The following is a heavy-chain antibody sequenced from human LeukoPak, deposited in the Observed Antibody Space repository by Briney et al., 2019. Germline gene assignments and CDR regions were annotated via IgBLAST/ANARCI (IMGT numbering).Heavy chain of an antibody. D-gene: IGHD2-15*01. Sequence: SETLSLTCTVSGGSISSYYWSWIRQPPGKGLEWIRYIYYSGSTNYNPSLKSRVTISVDTSKNQFSLKLSSVTAADTAVYYCARYKESGYCSGGSCYSHAFDIWGQGTMVTVSS. J-gene: IGHJ3*02. CDR1: GGSISSYY. CDR3: ARYKESGYCSGGSCYSHAFDI. CDR2: IYYSGST. V-gene: IGHV4-59*08.